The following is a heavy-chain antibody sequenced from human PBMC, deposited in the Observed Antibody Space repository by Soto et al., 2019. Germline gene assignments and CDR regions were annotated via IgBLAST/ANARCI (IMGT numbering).Heavy chain of an antibody. J-gene: IGHJ4*02. Sequence: GGSLRLSCAASGFTFSSYWMSWVRQAPGKGLEWVSDIKGSGSDTYYVDSVKGRFTISRDNSKNTLYLQMNSLRAEDTAVYYCARDRRITMIPPDYWGQGTLVTVSS. CDR3: ARDRRITMIPPDY. CDR1: GFTFSSYW. CDR2: IKGSGSDT. V-gene: IGHV3-7*01. D-gene: IGHD3-22*01.